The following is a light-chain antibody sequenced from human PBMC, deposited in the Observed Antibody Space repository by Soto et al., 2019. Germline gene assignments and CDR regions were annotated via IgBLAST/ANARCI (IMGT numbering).Light chain of an antibody. CDR1: SSNIGGNS. V-gene: IGLV1-51*01. CDR2: DDN. J-gene: IGLJ1*01. Sequence: VLTQPPSVSAAPGQKVTISCSGSSSNIGGNSVSWYQQLPGTAPKLLIYDDNKRPSGIPDRFSGSKSGTSATLGITGFQTGDEADYYCGSWDSSMSAYVFGNGTKVTVL. CDR3: GSWDSSMSAYV.